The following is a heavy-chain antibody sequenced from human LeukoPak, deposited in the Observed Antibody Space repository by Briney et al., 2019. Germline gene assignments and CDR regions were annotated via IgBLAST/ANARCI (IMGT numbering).Heavy chain of an antibody. CDR3: ATTGGALDFWSGRMEN. Sequence: GGSLRLSCAASGFTFGSFAMSWVRQAPGKGLEWVSTISNSGAGTFYADSVKGRFILSRDNSKATLDLQMNSLRAEDTAVYYCATTGGALDFWSGRMENWGQGTLVTVSS. CDR2: ISNSGAGT. CDR1: GFTFGSFA. J-gene: IGHJ4*02. V-gene: IGHV3-23*01. D-gene: IGHD3-3*01.